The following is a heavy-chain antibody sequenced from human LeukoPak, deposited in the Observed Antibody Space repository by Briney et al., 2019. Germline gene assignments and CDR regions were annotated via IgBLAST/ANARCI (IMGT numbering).Heavy chain of an antibody. D-gene: IGHD6-13*01. Sequence: GGSLRLSCAASGFTFSSYAMSWVRQAPGKGLEWVSGISGSGGSTYYADSVKGRFTISRDNSKNTLYLQMNSLRAEDTAVYYCATALSSSWQIDYWGQGTLVTVSS. CDR2: ISGSGGST. CDR3: ATALSSSWQIDY. V-gene: IGHV3-23*01. J-gene: IGHJ4*02. CDR1: GFTFSSYA.